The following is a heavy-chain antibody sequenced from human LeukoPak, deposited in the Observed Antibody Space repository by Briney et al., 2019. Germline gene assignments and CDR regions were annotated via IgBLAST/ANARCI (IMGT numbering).Heavy chain of an antibody. D-gene: IGHD2-15*01. J-gene: IGHJ4*02. V-gene: IGHV1-8*01. Sequence: ASVRVSCKAFGYTFTSDINWVRQAAGQGLEWMGWMNPSSGNTEYAQKFQGRVTMTRDTSISTAYLELNNLRSEDTAVYYCARAAVTSDCSGGSCYCLDYWGQGTLVTVSS. CDR2: MNPSSGNT. CDR1: GYTFTSD. CDR3: ARAAVTSDCSGGSCYCLDY.